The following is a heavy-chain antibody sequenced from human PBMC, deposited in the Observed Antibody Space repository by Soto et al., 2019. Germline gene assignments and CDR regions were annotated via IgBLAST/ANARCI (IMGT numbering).Heavy chain of an antibody. CDR3: TRAPVSGSYCFDF. Sequence: SETLSLTCTVSGGSISSYYWSWIRQPPGKGLEWIGYIYYSGSTNYNPSLKSRVTISVDTSKNQFSLKLSSVTAADTAVYYCTRAPVSGSYCFDFWGQGTQVTVSS. V-gene: IGHV4-59*01. CDR1: GGSISSYY. D-gene: IGHD1-26*01. CDR2: IYYSGST. J-gene: IGHJ4*02.